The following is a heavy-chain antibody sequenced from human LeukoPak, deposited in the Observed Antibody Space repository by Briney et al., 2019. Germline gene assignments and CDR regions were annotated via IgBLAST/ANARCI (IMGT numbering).Heavy chain of an antibody. D-gene: IGHD2-2*01. CDR3: AKLTVPLDAFDI. CDR2: IRYDGSNK. Sequence: GGSLRLSCAASGFTFSSYGMHWVRQAPGKGLEWVAFIRYDGSNKYYADSVKGRFTISRDNSKNTLYLQMNSLRAEDTAVYYCAKLTVPLDAFDIWGQGTMVTVSS. J-gene: IGHJ3*02. V-gene: IGHV3-30*02. CDR1: GFTFSSYG.